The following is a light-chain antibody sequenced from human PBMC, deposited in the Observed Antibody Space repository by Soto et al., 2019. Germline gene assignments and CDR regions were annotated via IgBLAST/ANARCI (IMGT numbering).Light chain of an antibody. CDR1: QSVSSIY. V-gene: IGKV3-20*01. J-gene: IGKJ1*01. CDR2: ATS. CDR3: QQYGSSPIT. Sequence: EIVLTQSPGTLSLSPWERATLSCRASQSVSSIYLAWYQQKPGQAPSLLIYATSSRATGIPDRFSGSGSGTDFSLTISRLEPEDFAVYYCQQYGSSPITFGQGTKVDIK.